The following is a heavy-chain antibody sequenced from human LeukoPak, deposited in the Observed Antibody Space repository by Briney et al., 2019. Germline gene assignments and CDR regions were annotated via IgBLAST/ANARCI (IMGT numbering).Heavy chain of an antibody. Sequence: PGGSLRLSCSASGFTFSSYAMHWVRQAPGKGLEYVSAISSNGGSTYYADSVKGRFTISRDNSKNMVFLQLNSVRAEDTALYYCARDLHYYVAMDVWGQGTTVTVSS. CDR1: GFTFSSYA. CDR2: ISSNGGST. V-gene: IGHV3-64*04. J-gene: IGHJ6*02. D-gene: IGHD3-10*02. CDR3: ARDLHYYVAMDV.